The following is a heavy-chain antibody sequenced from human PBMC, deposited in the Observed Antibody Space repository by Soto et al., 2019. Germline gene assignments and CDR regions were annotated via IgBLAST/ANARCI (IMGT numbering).Heavy chain of an antibody. D-gene: IGHD1-1*01. CDR2: INHSGST. CDR3: ARGPLRNETLGSSPVGDVGLDY. Sequence: SETLSLTCAVYGGSFSGYYWSWIRQPPGKGLEWIGEINHSGSTNYNPSLKSRVTISVDTSKNQFSLKLSSVTAADTAVYYCARGPLRNETLGSSPVGDVGLDYWGQGTLVTVSS. V-gene: IGHV4-34*01. J-gene: IGHJ4*02. CDR1: GGSFSGYY.